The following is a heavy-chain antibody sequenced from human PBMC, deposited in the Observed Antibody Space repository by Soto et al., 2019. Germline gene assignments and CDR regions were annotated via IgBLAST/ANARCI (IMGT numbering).Heavy chain of an antibody. CDR1: GFIFRTYW. CDR2: IKHDGGEK. Sequence: EVQLVESGGGLVQPGGSLRLSCEGSGFIFRTYWMSWVRQAPGKGLEWVAKIKHDGGEKYYVDSVEGRFTVSRDNAGNSLSRQMNSLKVEDTAVYYCARDREYCSSSSCYYDALDMWGQGTVVTVSS. D-gene: IGHD2-2*01. J-gene: IGHJ3*02. CDR3: ARDREYCSSSSCYYDALDM. V-gene: IGHV3-7*01.